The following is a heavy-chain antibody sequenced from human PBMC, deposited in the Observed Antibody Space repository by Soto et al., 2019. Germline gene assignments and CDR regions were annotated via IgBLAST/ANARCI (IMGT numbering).Heavy chain of an antibody. CDR1: GYSFTDYY. D-gene: IGHD4-17*01. V-gene: IGHV1-2*02. Sequence: QVQLVQSGAEVKKPGASVKVSCKPFGYSFTDYYIHWVRQAPGQGLECMGWVDPRSGATKYEQRLQVSVSMTRDTSVHTGFMELGRLTSDDSAVYYCATDDYVAYAFWGQGTLVNVST. CDR2: VDPRSGAT. J-gene: IGHJ4*01. CDR3: ATDDYVAYAF.